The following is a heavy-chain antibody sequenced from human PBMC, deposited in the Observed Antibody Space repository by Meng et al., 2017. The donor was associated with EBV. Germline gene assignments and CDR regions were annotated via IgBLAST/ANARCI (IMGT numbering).Heavy chain of an antibody. CDR3: ASAEHYGDYVFEY. CDR1: GGILPSFA. Sequence: QAEPVQCGAEVKPPGSSVKVSCKTPGGILPSFAISWVRQAPGQGLEWMGGIIPLFHTTNYAQKFQGRLHIIADESSATTYMELSSLRSEDTAIYYCASAEHYGDYVFEYWGQGTLVTVSP. CDR2: IIPLFHTT. J-gene: IGHJ4*02. V-gene: IGHV1-69*01. D-gene: IGHD4-17*01.